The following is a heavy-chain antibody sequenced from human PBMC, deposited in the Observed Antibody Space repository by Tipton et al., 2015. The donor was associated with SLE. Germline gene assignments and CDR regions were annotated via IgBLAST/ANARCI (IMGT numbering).Heavy chain of an antibody. Sequence: TLSLTCTVSGGSLSSGNYYWVWIRQPPGKGLEWIGSIFYSGNTYYNPSLKSRVTISVDTSKNQFSLKLSSVTAVDTAVYYCASILNHAFDYWGQGTLVTVSS. J-gene: IGHJ4*02. CDR1: GGSLSSGNYY. CDR2: IFYSGNT. CDR3: ASILNHAFDY. D-gene: IGHD2-8*01. V-gene: IGHV4-39*07.